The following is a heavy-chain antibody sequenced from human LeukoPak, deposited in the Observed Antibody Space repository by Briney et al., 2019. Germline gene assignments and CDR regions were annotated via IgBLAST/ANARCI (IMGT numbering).Heavy chain of an antibody. J-gene: IGHJ4*02. CDR3: AIATWDY. CDR1: GLTFSSYW. CDR2: ITADGSST. Sequence: EGSLTLSCAASGLTFSSYWKHWVRHAPGKGLVWVSRITADGSSTTYADSVKGRFTISRDNAKNTLYLQMNRLRAEDTAVYYCAIATWDYWGQGNLVMVSA. V-gene: IGHV3-74*01.